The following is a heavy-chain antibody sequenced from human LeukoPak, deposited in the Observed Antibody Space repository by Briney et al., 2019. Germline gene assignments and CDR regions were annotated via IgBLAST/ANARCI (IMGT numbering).Heavy chain of an antibody. CDR1: GYTFTTYY. D-gene: IGHD5-24*01. Sequence: GASVKVSCRTSGYTFTTYYVHWVRQAPGQGLEWMGVINPSGGGASYAQNFQGRVAMTRDTSTSTVDMELSSLISDDTAIYYCARAIERGRRFDYWGQGTLVTVSS. CDR2: INPSGGGA. J-gene: IGHJ4*02. V-gene: IGHV1-46*01. CDR3: ARAIERGRRFDY.